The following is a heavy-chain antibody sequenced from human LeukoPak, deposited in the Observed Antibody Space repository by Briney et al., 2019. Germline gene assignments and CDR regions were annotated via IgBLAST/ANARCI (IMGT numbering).Heavy chain of an antibody. V-gene: IGHV3-11*01. D-gene: IGHD3-10*01. Sequence: GGSLRLSCAASGFTFRDYDMTWIRQAPGKGLELVSYISSSDRTIYNAESVKGRFTISRDNAKNSLYLQMNSLRAEDTAVYYCARAPTYGSGSSFDYWGQGTLVTVSS. CDR1: GFTFRDYD. CDR3: ARAPTYGSGSSFDY. CDR2: ISSSDRTI. J-gene: IGHJ4*02.